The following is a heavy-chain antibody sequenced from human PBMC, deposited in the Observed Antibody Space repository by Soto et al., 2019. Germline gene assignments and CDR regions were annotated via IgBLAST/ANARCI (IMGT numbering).Heavy chain of an antibody. CDR3: ARAQSIAARWRGGNYYGMDV. CDR1: GGSFSGYY. J-gene: IGHJ6*02. D-gene: IGHD6-6*01. CDR2: INHSGST. Sequence: SETLSLTCAVYGGSFSGYYWSWIRQPPGKGLEWIGEINHSGSTNYNPSLKSRVTISVDTSKNQFSLKLSSVTAADTAVYYCARAQSIAARWRGGNYYGMDVWGQGTTVTVSS. V-gene: IGHV4-34*01.